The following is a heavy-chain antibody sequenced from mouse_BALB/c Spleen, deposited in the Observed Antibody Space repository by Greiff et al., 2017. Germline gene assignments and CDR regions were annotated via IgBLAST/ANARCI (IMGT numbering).Heavy chain of an antibody. D-gene: IGHD2-1*01. CDR2: ISSGGSYT. CDR3: ARAWGNYEGYAMDY. J-gene: IGHJ4*01. V-gene: IGHV5-9-4*01. CDR1: GFTFSSYA. Sequence: DVMLVESGGGLVKPGGSLKLSCPASGFTFSSYAMSWVRQSPEKRLEWVAEISSGGSYTYYPDTVTGRFTISRDNAKNTLYLEMSSLRSEDTAMYYCARAWGNYEGYAMDYWGQGTSVTVSS.